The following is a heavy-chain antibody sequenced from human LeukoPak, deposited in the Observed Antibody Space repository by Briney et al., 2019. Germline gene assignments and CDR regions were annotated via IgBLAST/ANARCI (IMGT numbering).Heavy chain of an antibody. CDR1: GDSISGNW. D-gene: IGHD3-22*01. J-gene: IGHJ4*02. Sequence: SETLSLTCTVSGDSISGNWWSWIRQPAGRGLEWIGRSFPGGSTNYNPSLKSRVTMSVDTSKNQFSLKLGSVTAADTAIYYCARYDSSGLDYWGQGTLVTVSS. CDR2: SFPGGST. CDR3: ARYDSSGLDY. V-gene: IGHV4-4*07.